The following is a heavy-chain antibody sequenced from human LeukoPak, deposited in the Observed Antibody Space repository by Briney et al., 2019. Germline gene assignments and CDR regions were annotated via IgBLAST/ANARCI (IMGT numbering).Heavy chain of an antibody. V-gene: IGHV5-10-1*01. D-gene: IGHD4-17*01. J-gene: IGHJ3*02. CDR1: GYSFANYW. CDR3: ARHRGGDYGLDAFDI. CDR2: IDPSDSYT. Sequence: GESLQISCKGSGYSFANYWIGWVRQMPGKGLEWMGRIDPSDSYTNYSPSFQGHVTISDDKSISTAYLQWSSLKASDTAMYYCARHRGGDYGLDAFDIWGQGTMVTVSS.